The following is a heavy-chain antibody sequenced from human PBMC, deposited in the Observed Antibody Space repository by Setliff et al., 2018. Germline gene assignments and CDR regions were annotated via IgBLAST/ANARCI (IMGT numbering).Heavy chain of an antibody. CDR3: ATSTITTYYFDY. CDR2: ISRSGDKT. CDR1: GFTFNNYV. V-gene: IGHV3-23*01. D-gene: IGHD4-4*01. Sequence: GGSLRLSCATSGFTFNNYVMNWVRQAPGKGLEWVSAISRSGDKTYYADSVKGRFIISRDNSRNTLYLQMKSLRAEDTAIYYCATSTITTYYFDYWGHGTLVTVSS. J-gene: IGHJ4*01.